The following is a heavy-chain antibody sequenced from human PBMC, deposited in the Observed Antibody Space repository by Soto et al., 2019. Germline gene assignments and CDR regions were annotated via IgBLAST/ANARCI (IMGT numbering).Heavy chain of an antibody. D-gene: IGHD3-3*01. CDR1: GGSISSYY. J-gene: IGHJ4*02. Sequence: SETLSLTCTVSGGSISSYYWSWIRQPPGKGLEWIGYIYYSGSTNYNPSLKSRVTISVDTSKNQFSLKLSSVTAADTAVYYCARAITIFGVGPPAPHFDYWGQGTLVTVSS. CDR3: ARAITIFGVGPPAPHFDY. CDR2: IYYSGST. V-gene: IGHV4-59*01.